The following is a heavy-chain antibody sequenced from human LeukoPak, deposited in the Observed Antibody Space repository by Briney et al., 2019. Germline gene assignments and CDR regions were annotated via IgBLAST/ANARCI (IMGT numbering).Heavy chain of an antibody. D-gene: IGHD4-23*01. CDR2: ISSNGGST. CDR3: ARGMIRYGGVDY. Sequence: GGSLRLSCSASGFTFSSYAMHWVRQAPGKGLEYVSAISSNGGSTYYADSVKGRFTISRDNSKNTLYLQMNSLRAEDTAVYYCARGMIRYGGVDYWGQGTLVTVSS. CDR1: GFTFSSYA. V-gene: IGHV3-64*04. J-gene: IGHJ4*02.